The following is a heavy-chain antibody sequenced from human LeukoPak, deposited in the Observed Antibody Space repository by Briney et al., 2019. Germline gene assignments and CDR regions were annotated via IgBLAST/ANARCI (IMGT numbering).Heavy chain of an antibody. CDR3: ARDQTVSSANHAFDI. CDR2: ISAYNGNT. Sequence: ASVKVSCKASGYTFTSYGISWVRQAPGQGLEWMGWISAYNGNTNYAQKLQGRVTMTTDTSTSTAYMELRSLRSDDTAVYYCARDQTVSSANHAFDIWGQGTMVTVSS. V-gene: IGHV1-18*01. J-gene: IGHJ3*02. D-gene: IGHD4/OR15-4a*01. CDR1: GYTFTSYG.